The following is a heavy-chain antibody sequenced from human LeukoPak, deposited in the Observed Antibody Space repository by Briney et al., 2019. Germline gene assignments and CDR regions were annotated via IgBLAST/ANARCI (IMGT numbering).Heavy chain of an antibody. CDR2: IYTSGST. Sequence: SSETLSLTCTVSGGSISSGSYYWSWIRQPAGKGLEWIGRIYTSGSTNYNPSLKSRVTISVDTSKNQFSLKLSSVTAADTAVYYCAREEFGDSDGSLGAFDIWGQGTMVTVSS. D-gene: IGHD2-21*02. CDR3: AREEFGDSDGSLGAFDI. V-gene: IGHV4-61*02. CDR1: GGSISSGSYY. J-gene: IGHJ3*02.